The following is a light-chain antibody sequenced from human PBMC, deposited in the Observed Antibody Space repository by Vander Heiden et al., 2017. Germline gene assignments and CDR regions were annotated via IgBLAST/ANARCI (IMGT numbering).Light chain of an antibody. CDR2: EVN. CDR1: SSDVGGYNY. Sequence: QSALTHPASVSGSPGQSITISCTGTSSDVGGYNYVSWYQQYPGKVPKLIIYEVNNRPSGVSNRFSGSKSGNTASLTISGLQSEDEANYYCSSYTPSSTLEVFGRGTMVSVL. V-gene: IGLV2-14*01. J-gene: IGLJ1*01. CDR3: SSYTPSSTLEV.